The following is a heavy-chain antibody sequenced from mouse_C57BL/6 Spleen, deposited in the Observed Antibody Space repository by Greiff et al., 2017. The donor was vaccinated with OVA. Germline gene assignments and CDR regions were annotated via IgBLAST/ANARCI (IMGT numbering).Heavy chain of an antibody. V-gene: IGHV1-63*01. CDR1: GYTFTNYW. Sequence: QVQLQQSGAELVRPGTSVKMSCKASGYTFTNYWIGWAKQRPGHGLEWIGDIYPGGGYTNYNEKLKGKATLTADKSSSTAYMQFSSLTSEDSAIYYCARGGGDISGYWFAYWGQGTLVTVSA. CDR2: IYPGGGYT. CDR3: ARGGGDISGYWFAY. D-gene: IGHD3-2*02. J-gene: IGHJ3*01.